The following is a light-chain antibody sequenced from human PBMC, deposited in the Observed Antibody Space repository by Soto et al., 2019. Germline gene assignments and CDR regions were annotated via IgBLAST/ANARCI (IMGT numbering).Light chain of an antibody. CDR3: QQYNNWPPGCT. CDR2: GAS. CDR1: QSVSSN. J-gene: IGKJ2*02. Sequence: EIVMTQSPATLSVSPGERATLSCRASQSVSSNLAWYQQKPGQPPRLLIYGASTRATGIPARFSGSGSGTEITHTISSLQAEDFAVYYCQQYNNWPPGCTFGQGTKLQIK. V-gene: IGKV3-15*01.